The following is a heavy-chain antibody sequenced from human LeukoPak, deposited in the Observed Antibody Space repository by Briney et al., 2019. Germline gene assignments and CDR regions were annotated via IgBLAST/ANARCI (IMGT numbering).Heavy chain of an antibody. CDR1: GFTFSSYS. J-gene: IGHJ4*02. CDR2: ISSSSSTI. V-gene: IGHV3-48*01. CDR3: AKDQYCTSTSCYVGY. Sequence: GGSLRLSCAASGFTFSSYSMNWVRQAPGKGLEWVSYISSSSSTIYYADSVKGRFTISRDNAKNSLYLQMNSLRAEGTAVYYCAKDQYCTSTSCYVGYWGQGTLVTVSS. D-gene: IGHD2-2*01.